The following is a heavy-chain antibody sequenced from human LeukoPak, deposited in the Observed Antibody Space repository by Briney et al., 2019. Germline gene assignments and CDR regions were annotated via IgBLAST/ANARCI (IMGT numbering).Heavy chain of an antibody. CDR2: INGGGSST. Sequence: PGWSLRLSCAGSGFSFHTYLMYWVRQAPGKGLVWVSRINGGGSSTSYADSVKCRFTISRDNAQNTLYLQMNSLRAEDTAVYYCVRSYCSGTNGYGWFDPWGQGKLVTVSS. V-gene: IGHV3-74*01. CDR3: VRSYCSGTNGYGWFDP. D-gene: IGHD2-2*01. CDR1: GFSFHTYL. J-gene: IGHJ5*02.